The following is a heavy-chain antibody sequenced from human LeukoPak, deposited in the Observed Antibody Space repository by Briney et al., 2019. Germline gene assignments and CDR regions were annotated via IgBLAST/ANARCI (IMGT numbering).Heavy chain of an antibody. CDR1: GGSISSYY. J-gene: IGHJ3*02. V-gene: IGHV4-4*07. D-gene: IGHD4-17*01. CDR2: IYTSGST. Sequence: SETLSLTCTVSGGSISSYYWSWIRQPAGKGLEWIGRIYTSGSTNYNPSLKSRVTMSVDTSKNQFSLKLSSVTAADTAVYYCARDGRHDYGGNSDAFDIWGQGTMVTVSS. CDR3: ARDGRHDYGGNSDAFDI.